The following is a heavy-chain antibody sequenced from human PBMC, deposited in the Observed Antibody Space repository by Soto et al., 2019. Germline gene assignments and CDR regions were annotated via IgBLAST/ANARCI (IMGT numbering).Heavy chain of an antibody. J-gene: IGHJ6*02. Sequence: SETLSRTCTVSSVSISSSSYSCGWIREPAGRGLEWIGSIYYSGSTYYNPSLKSRVNISVDTSKNQFSLKLSSVTAADTAVYYCERLRGMEVGGQGTTVT. V-gene: IGHV4-39*01. CDR1: SVSISSSSYS. CDR2: IYYSGST. CDR3: ERLRGMEV.